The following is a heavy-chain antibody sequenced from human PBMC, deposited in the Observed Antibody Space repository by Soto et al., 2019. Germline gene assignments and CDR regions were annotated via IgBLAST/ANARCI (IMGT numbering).Heavy chain of an antibody. Sequence: QVQLVQSGAEVKKPGSSVKVSCKAAGGTFSNSTINWVRQAPGHGLEWMGRIIPILDITNHAQRFQGRVMITSDKSTTTVYMELSSLTSEDTAVYYCARQLVRDDFYYYYHMDVWGTGTTVTFSS. CDR3: ARQLVRDDFYYYYHMDV. V-gene: IGHV1-69*02. J-gene: IGHJ6*03. CDR1: GGTFSNST. CDR2: IIPILDIT. D-gene: IGHD6-19*01.